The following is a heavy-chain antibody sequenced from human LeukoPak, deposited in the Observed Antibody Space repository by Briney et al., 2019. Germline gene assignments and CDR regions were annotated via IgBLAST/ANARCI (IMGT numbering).Heavy chain of an antibody. J-gene: IGHJ3*02. Sequence: HGESLKISCKGSGYSFTSQWIGWVRQMPGKGLEWMGIIYPGDSDTRYSPSFQGQVTISADKSISTAYLQWSSLKASDTAMYYCATLAVPAAITPAGAFDIWGQGTMVTVSS. CDR1: GYSFTSQW. CDR2: IYPGDSDT. CDR3: ATLAVPAAITPAGAFDI. D-gene: IGHD2-2*01. V-gene: IGHV5-51*01.